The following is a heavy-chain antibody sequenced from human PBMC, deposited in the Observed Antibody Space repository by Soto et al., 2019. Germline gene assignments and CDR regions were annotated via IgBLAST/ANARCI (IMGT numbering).Heavy chain of an antibody. Sequence: GGSLRLSCAASGFSVSRNYVNWVRQAPGKGLAWVSLSYSGGTTDYADSVKGRFTISRDKSKSTRYLQMNSRRAEDTAVYYCAGVIEAYSNYGMDVWGQGTTVTVSS. CDR3: AGVIEAYSNYGMDV. V-gene: IGHV3-53*01. CDR1: GFSVSRNY. D-gene: IGHD3-16*02. CDR2: SYSGGTT. J-gene: IGHJ6*02.